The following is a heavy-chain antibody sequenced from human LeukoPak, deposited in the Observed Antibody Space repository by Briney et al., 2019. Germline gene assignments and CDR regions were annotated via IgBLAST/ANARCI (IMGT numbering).Heavy chain of an antibody. D-gene: IGHD1-26*01. J-gene: IGHJ4*02. CDR1: GGSIRSYY. CDR3: ARASPSGSYRL. Sequence: PSETLSLTCTVSGGSIRSYYWSWIRQPAGKGLEWIGRIYTSGGTNYNPSLKSRVTMSVDTSKNQFSLKLSSVTAADTALYYCARASPSGSYRLWGQGTLVTVSS. CDR2: IYTSGGT. V-gene: IGHV4-4*07.